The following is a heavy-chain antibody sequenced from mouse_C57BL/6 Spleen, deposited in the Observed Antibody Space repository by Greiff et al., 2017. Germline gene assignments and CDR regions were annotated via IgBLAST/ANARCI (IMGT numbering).Heavy chain of an antibody. CDR1: GFSLTSYG. Sequence: VKLQESGPGLVQPSQSLSITCTVSGFSLTSYGVHWVRQSPGKGLEWLGVIWSGGSTDYNAAFISRLSISNDNSKSQVFFKMNSLQADDTAIYYCASLYDYDEGCAYWGQGTLVTVSA. D-gene: IGHD2-4*01. V-gene: IGHV2-2*01. CDR2: IWSGGST. CDR3: ASLYDYDEGCAY. J-gene: IGHJ3*01.